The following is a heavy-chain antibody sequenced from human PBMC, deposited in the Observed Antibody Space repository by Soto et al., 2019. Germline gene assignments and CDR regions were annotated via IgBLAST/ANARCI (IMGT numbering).Heavy chain of an antibody. J-gene: IGHJ5*02. Sequence: ASVKGSCKASGYSFTNNDVSWVREATGQGLEWMRWMNPGSGDTGYAQKFQGRVTMPRDISIATAYMELSSLRSDDTAIYYCARMETFGSLNWFDPWGHGPLVTVSS. CDR2: MNPGSGDT. CDR1: GYSFTNND. CDR3: ARMETFGSLNWFDP. V-gene: IGHV1-8*01. D-gene: IGHD3-16*01.